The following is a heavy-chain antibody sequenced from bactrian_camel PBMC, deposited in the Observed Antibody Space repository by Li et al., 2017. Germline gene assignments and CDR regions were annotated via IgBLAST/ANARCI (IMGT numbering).Heavy chain of an antibody. Sequence: VQLVESGGGSMQAGESLKLSCAASGFTYRISRYYMGWFRQAPGKEREGVAVIDCDGWKIYADSVKGRFTISKDNAKNSVDLQMNSLKPDDTAVYYCAATGQMLSVAGCRTQGTQVTVS. V-gene: IGHV3S10*01. CDR2: IDCDGWK. D-gene: IGHD1*01. J-gene: IGHJ4*01. CDR1: GFTYRISRYY.